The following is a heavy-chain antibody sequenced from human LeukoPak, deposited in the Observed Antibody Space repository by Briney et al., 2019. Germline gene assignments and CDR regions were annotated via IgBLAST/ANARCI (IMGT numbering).Heavy chain of an antibody. D-gene: IGHD5-12*01. Sequence: ASVKVSCKASGYTFTISDINWFRQAPGQGPEWMGWINPNRGNTGYAQKFQGRVTISRDTSISTAYMELSSLRSDDTAVYYCARHKVAYFDLWGRGTLVTVPS. J-gene: IGHJ2*01. CDR1: GYTFTISD. V-gene: IGHV1-8*03. CDR2: INPNRGNT. CDR3: ARHKVAYFDL.